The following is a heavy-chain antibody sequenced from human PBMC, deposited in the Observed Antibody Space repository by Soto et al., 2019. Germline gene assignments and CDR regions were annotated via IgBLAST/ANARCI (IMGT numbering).Heavy chain of an antibody. CDR1: GYTFTIYG. CDR3: ARALGDSGYAGMDV. D-gene: IGHD5-12*01. CDR2: ISPDNGNT. V-gene: IGHV1-18*01. J-gene: IGHJ6*02. Sequence: QVQFVQSGGEVKKPGASVKVSRKASGYTFTIYGINWVRQAPGQGLEWMGWISPDNGNTNYAQKLQGRVTMTTDTSTSTACMELRSLRSDDTAVYYCARALGDSGYAGMDVWGQGTRVTVSS.